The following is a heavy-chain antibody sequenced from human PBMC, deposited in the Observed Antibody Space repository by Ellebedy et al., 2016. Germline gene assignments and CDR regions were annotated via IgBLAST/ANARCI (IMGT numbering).Heavy chain of an antibody. Sequence: GESLKISCAASGFTFSSYAMSWVRLAPGKGLEWVGRIKSKAAGGTMDYAAPVKGRFTISRDDSKSIAYLQMNSLKTEDTAVYYCTSPIAVAGTNAFDIWGQGTMVTVSS. CDR1: GFTFSSYA. V-gene: IGHV3-15*01. CDR2: IKSKAAGGTM. D-gene: IGHD6-19*01. CDR3: TSPIAVAGTNAFDI. J-gene: IGHJ3*02.